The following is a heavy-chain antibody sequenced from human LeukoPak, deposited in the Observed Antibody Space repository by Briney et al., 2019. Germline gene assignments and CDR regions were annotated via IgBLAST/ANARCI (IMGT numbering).Heavy chain of an antibody. V-gene: IGHV3-7*01. CDR2: INQDGHQK. Sequence: GGSLRLSCVTSGIIFRSYWMTWVRQAPGKGLQWVANINQDGHQKYYVDSVRGRFAISRDNATNSLCLQMESLRAEDTAVYYCARGTLETTYSDGYLVDYWGQGTLVTVSS. D-gene: IGHD5-18*01. CDR3: ARGTLETTYSDGYLVDY. CDR1: GIIFRSYW. J-gene: IGHJ4*02.